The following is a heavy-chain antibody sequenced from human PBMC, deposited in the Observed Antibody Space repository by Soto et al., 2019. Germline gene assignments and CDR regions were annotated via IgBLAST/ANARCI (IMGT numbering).Heavy chain of an antibody. V-gene: IGHV3-7*01. CDR3: AREAGVVVPAAIPYYYYYYYMDV. Sequence: GGSLRLSCAASGFTFSSYWMSWVRQAPGKGLEWVANIKQDGSEKYYVDSVKGRFTISRDNAKNSLYLQMNSLRAEDTAVYYCAREAGVVVPAAIPYYYYYYYMDVWGKGTTVTVS. D-gene: IGHD2-2*02. J-gene: IGHJ6*03. CDR1: GFTFSSYW. CDR2: IKQDGSEK.